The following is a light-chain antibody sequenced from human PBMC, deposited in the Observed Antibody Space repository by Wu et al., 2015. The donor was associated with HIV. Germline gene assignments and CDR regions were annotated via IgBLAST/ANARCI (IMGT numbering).Light chain of an antibody. J-gene: IGKJ3*01. CDR1: QSVSNS. CDR3: QQRSDPFT. CDR2: DAS. V-gene: IGKV3-11*01. Sequence: EIVLTQSPVTLSLSPGERATLSCRASQSVSNSLAWYQQKPGQAPRLLIYDASTRATGIPARFSGSGSGTDFTLIISRLEPEDFAVYYCQQRSDPFTFGPGTKVDV.